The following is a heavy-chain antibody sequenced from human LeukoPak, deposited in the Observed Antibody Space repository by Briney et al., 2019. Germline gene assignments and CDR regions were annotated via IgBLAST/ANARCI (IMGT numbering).Heavy chain of an antibody. CDR1: GGSISSYY. Sequence: GSLRLSCTVSGGSISSYYWSWIRQPPGKGLEWIGYIYYSGSTNYNPSLKSRVTISVDTSKNQFSLKLSSVTAADTAVYYCARGKVTTSAFDIWGQGTMVTVSS. J-gene: IGHJ3*02. CDR3: ARGKVTTSAFDI. CDR2: IYYSGST. D-gene: IGHD4-17*01. V-gene: IGHV4-59*01.